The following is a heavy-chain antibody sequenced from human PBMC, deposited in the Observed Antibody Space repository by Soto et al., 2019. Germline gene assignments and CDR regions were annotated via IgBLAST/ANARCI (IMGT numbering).Heavy chain of an antibody. D-gene: IGHD2-21*02. V-gene: IGHV3-23*01. CDR3: AQDRTHIVVVTSFDY. J-gene: IGHJ4*02. Sequence: GGSLRLSCAASAASGFTFSSYAMSWVRQAPGKGLEWVSAISGSGGSTYYADSVKGRFTISRDNSKNTLYLQMNSLRAEDTAVYYCAQDRTHIVVVTSFDYWGQGTLVTVSS. CDR1: GFTFSSYA. CDR2: ISGSGGST.